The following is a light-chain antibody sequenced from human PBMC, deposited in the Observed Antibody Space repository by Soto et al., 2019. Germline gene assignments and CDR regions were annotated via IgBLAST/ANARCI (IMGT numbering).Light chain of an antibody. Sequence: ENVLTQFPGTLSLSPGEIATLSCRASQSLISSYLAWYQQKPGQAPRLLIYGASSRATGIPDRFSGSGSGTDFTLTISRLEPEDFAVYYCQQFATSPLTFGGGTKVEIK. CDR1: QSLISSY. CDR2: GAS. J-gene: IGKJ4*01. CDR3: QQFATSPLT. V-gene: IGKV3-20*01.